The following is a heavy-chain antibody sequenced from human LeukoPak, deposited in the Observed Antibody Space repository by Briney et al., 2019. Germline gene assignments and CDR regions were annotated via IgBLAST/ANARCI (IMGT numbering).Heavy chain of an antibody. V-gene: IGHV3-74*01. D-gene: IGHD6-13*01. J-gene: IGHJ5*02. Sequence: GGSLRLSCAASGFTFSSYWMHWVRQAPGKGLVWVSRINNDESHTTYADSVKGRFTISRDNAKNTLYLQMISLRVEDTAVYYCARDQSSSWYVAWFDPWGQGTLVTVSS. CDR1: GFTFSSYW. CDR2: INNDESHT. CDR3: ARDQSSSWYVAWFDP.